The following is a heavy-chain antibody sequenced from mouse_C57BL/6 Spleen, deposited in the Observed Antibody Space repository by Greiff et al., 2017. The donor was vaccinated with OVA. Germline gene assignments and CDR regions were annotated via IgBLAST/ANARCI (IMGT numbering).Heavy chain of an antibody. V-gene: IGHV1-59*01. J-gene: IGHJ3*01. Sequence: QVQLKQPGAELVRPGTSVKLSCKASGYTFTSYWMHWVKQRPGQGLEWIGVIDPSDSYTNYNQKFKGKATLTVDTSSSTAYMQLSSLTSEDSAVYYCARPAYWGQGTLVTVSA. CDR2: IDPSDSYT. CDR1: GYTFTSYW. CDR3: ARPAY.